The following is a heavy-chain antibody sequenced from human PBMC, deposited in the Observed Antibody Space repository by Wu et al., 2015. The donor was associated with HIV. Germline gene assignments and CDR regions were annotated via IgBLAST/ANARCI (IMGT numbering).Heavy chain of an antibody. Sequence: QVQLVQSGAEVKKPGSSVKVSCKASGGTFSSYAISWVRQAPGQGLEWMGGIIPIFGTANYAQKFQGRVTITADESTSTAYMELSSLRSEDTAVYYCASPGACSSTSCQYGAEYFQHWGQGTLVTVSS. CDR2: IIPIFGTA. V-gene: IGHV1-69*12. J-gene: IGHJ1*01. D-gene: IGHD2-2*01. CDR3: ASPGACSSTSCQYGAEYFQH. CDR1: GGTFSSYA.